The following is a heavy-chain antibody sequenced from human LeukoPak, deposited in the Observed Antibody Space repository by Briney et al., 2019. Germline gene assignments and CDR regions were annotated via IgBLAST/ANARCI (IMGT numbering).Heavy chain of an antibody. CDR2: ITGSGGST. D-gene: IGHD5-18*01. Sequence: PGGSLRLSCAASGFTFSSYAMSSVRQAPGKGLEWVSAITGSGGSTYYAHCVKGRFTISRDNSKNTLYLQMNSLRAEDKAVYYYAKVAGIQLLKYYFDYWGQGTLVTVSS. J-gene: IGHJ4*02. CDR1: GFTFSSYA. V-gene: IGHV3-23*01. CDR3: AKVAGIQLLKYYFDY.